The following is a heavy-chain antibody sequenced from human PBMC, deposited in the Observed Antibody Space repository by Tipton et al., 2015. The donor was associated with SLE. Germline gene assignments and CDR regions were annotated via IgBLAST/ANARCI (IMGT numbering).Heavy chain of an antibody. Sequence: SLRLSCAASGFTFSSSWMNWVRLAPGKGLEWVANIKEDGSEKHYVDSVKDRLTISRDNSKNTLYLQMNSLRAEDTAVYFCVRDGGNGYNDIDYWGQGTLVTVSS. CDR1: GFTFSSSW. CDR3: VRDGGNGYNDIDY. J-gene: IGHJ4*02. D-gene: IGHD5-24*01. V-gene: IGHV3-7*01. CDR2: IKEDGSEK.